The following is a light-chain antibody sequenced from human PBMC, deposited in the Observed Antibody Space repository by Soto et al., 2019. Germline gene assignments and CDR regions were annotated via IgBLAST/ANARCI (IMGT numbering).Light chain of an antibody. CDR1: SSDAGGYNY. J-gene: IGLJ1*01. CDR3: SSYTSSSTRV. Sequence: QSALTQPASVSGSPGQSITISCTGTSSDAGGYNYVSWYQHHPGKAPELMIFEVSNRPSGVSHRFSGSKSGNTASLTISGLQTEDEGDYYCSSYTSSSTRVFGTGTKVTVL. CDR2: EVS. V-gene: IGLV2-14*01.